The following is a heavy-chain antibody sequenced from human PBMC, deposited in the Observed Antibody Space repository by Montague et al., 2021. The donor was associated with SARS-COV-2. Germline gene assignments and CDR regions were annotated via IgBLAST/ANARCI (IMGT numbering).Heavy chain of an antibody. D-gene: IGHD2-21*02. CDR3: VVVMPAMRPRSDS. Sequence: SETLSLTCAVYGGSFSVYYWSWIRQPPGKGLEWIGEINHSGSTNYNPSLKSRVTISSDTSKNQFSLKLNSVTAADTAVYFCVVVMPAMRPRSDSWGQGTLVTVSS. V-gene: IGHV4-34*01. CDR1: GGSFSVYY. J-gene: IGHJ4*02. CDR2: INHSGST.